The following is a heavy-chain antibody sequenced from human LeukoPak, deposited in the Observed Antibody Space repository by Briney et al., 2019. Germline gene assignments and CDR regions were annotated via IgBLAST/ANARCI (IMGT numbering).Heavy chain of an antibody. CDR3: ARAYYGSGSYHFDY. CDR1: GFTFSSYW. Sequence: GGSLRLSCAASGFTFSSYWMSWVRQAPGKGLEWVANIKQDGSEKYYVDSVKGRFTISRDNAKNSLCLQVNSLRAEDTAVYYCARAYYGSGSYHFDYWGQGTLVTVSS. CDR2: IKQDGSEK. J-gene: IGHJ4*02. V-gene: IGHV3-7*01. D-gene: IGHD3-10*01.